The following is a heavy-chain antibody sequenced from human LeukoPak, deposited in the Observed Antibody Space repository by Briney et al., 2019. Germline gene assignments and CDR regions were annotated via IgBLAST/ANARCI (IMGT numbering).Heavy chain of an antibody. D-gene: IGHD6-13*01. CDR2: ISYDGSNK. Sequence: PGGSLRLSCAASGFTFSSYWMSWVRQAPGKGLEWVAVISYDGSNKYYADSVKGRFTISRDNSKNTLYLQMNSLRAEDTAVYYCAKDLSHSSSWDRLGYYYGMDVWGQGTTVTVSS. V-gene: IGHV3-30*18. J-gene: IGHJ6*02. CDR3: AKDLSHSSSWDRLGYYYGMDV. CDR1: GFTFSSYW.